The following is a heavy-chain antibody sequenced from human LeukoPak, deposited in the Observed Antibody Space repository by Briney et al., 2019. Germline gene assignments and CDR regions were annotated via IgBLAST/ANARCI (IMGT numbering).Heavy chain of an antibody. V-gene: IGHV1-2*02. D-gene: IGHD2-15*01. J-gene: IGHJ4*02. CDR3: ARDNPYFTSYCSGGSCSR. CDR1: GYTFTGYY. Sequence: ASVKVSCKASGYTFTGYYIHWVRQAPGQGLEWMGWINPNSGGATYAQKFQGRVTMTRDTSISTAYMELRRLRSDDTAVYYCARDNPYFTSYCSGGSCSRWGQGTLVTVSS. CDR2: INPNSGGA.